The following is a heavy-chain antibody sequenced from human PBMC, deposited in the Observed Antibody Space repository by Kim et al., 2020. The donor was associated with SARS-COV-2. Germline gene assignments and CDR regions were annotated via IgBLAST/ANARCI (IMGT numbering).Heavy chain of an antibody. V-gene: IGHV4-39*01. CDR3: AAHYDILTGYYHDY. D-gene: IGHD3-9*01. CDR2: IYYSGST. CDR1: GGSISSSSYY. Sequence: SETLSLTCTVSGGSISSSSYYWGWIRQPPGKGLEWIGSIYYSGSTYYNPSLKSRVTISVDTSKNQFSLKLSSVTAADTAVYYCAAHYDILTGYYHDYWGQGTLVTVSS. J-gene: IGHJ4*02.